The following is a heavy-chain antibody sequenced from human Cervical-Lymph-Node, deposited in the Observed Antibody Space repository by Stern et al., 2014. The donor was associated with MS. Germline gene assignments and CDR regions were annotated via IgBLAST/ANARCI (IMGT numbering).Heavy chain of an antibody. J-gene: IGHJ4*02. CDR2: INTDGTST. CDR1: GFTFSIYW. D-gene: IGHD1-1*01. CDR3: ATGRTGSVLGND. Sequence: EVQLVESGGGLVQPGGSLRLSCAASGFTFSIYWMHWVRQAPGKGLVWVSRINTDGTSTTYADSAKGRFSVSRDNAKNTLYLQLNSLRAEDTAVYYCATGRTGSVLGNDWGQGTLVTVSS. V-gene: IGHV3-74*02.